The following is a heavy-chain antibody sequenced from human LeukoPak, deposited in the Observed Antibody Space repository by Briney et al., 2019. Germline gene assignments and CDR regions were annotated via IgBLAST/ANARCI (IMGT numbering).Heavy chain of an antibody. CDR1: GGSFSGYY. J-gene: IGHJ4*02. Sequence: SETLSLTCAVYGGSFSGYYWSWIRQPPGKGLEWIGEINHSGSTNYNPSLKSRVTISVDTSKNQFSLKLSSVTAADTAVYYRARVETTSNRSPVDYWGQGTLVTVSS. V-gene: IGHV4-34*01. D-gene: IGHD1-14*01. CDR3: ARVETTSNRSPVDY. CDR2: INHSGST.